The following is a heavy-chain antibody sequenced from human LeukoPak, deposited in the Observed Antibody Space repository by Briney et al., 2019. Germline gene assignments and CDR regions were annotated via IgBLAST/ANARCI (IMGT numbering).Heavy chain of an antibody. CDR3: ARQEYCSGGSCYTWFDP. D-gene: IGHD2-15*01. V-gene: IGHV5-51*01. J-gene: IGHJ5*02. CDR1: GYSFTNYW. CDR2: IYPGDSDT. Sequence: HGESLKISCKGSGYSFTNYWIGWVRQMSGKGLEWMGIIYPGDSDTRYSPSFQGQVTIPADKSISTAYLQWSSLKASDTAMYYCARQEYCSGGSCYTWFDPWGQGTLVIVSS.